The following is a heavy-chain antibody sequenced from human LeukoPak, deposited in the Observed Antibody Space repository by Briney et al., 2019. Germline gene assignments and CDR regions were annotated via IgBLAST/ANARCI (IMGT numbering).Heavy chain of an antibody. CDR3: ARVGGDSSGYWGFDP. CDR2: IYYSGST. J-gene: IGHJ5*02. CDR1: GGSISSYY. D-gene: IGHD3-22*01. Sequence: SETLSLPCTVSGGSISSYYWSWIRQPPGKGLEWIGYIYYSGSTNYNPSLKSRVTISVDTSKNQFSLKLSSVTAADTAVYYCARVGGDSSGYWGFDPWGQGTLVTVSS. V-gene: IGHV4-59*01.